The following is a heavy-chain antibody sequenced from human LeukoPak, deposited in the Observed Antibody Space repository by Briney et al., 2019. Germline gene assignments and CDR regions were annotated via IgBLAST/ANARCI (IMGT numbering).Heavy chain of an antibody. D-gene: IGHD3-22*01. Sequence: GGSLRVSCAASGFTFNSYAMSWVRQAPWKGLEWVSAISGSGGSTYYADSVKGRFTISRDNSKNTLYLQMNSLRAEDTAVYYCAKCYYDSSGYYFGAFDIWGQGTMVTVSS. V-gene: IGHV3-23*01. CDR1: GFTFNSYA. CDR2: ISGSGGST. J-gene: IGHJ3*02. CDR3: AKCYYDSSGYYFGAFDI.